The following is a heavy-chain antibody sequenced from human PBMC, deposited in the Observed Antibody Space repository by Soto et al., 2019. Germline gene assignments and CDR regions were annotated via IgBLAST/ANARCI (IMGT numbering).Heavy chain of an antibody. D-gene: IGHD3-3*01. CDR3: SRGSWDDVSGHYYMDV. Sequence: GGSLRLSCAASGFTFSSYAMSWVRQAPGKGLEWVSAISGSGGSTYYADSVKGRFTINPDTSKNQFSLQLNSVTPEDTAVYYCSRGSWDDVSGHYYMDVWGKGTTVTVSS. CDR1: GFTFSSYA. J-gene: IGHJ6*03. V-gene: IGHV3-23*01. CDR2: ISGSGGST.